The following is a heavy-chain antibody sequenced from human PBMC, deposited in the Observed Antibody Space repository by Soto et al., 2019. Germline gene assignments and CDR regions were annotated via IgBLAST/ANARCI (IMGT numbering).Heavy chain of an antibody. J-gene: IGHJ4*02. CDR3: ARDQEFGVVILPFDY. Sequence: GGSLRLSCAASGFTFSSYWMHWVRQAPGKGLVWVSRINSDGSSTSYADSVKGRFTISRDNAKNTLYLQMNSLRAEDTAVYYCARDQEFGVVILPFDYWGQGTLVTVSS. CDR2: INSDGSST. V-gene: IGHV3-74*01. CDR1: GFTFSSYW. D-gene: IGHD3-3*01.